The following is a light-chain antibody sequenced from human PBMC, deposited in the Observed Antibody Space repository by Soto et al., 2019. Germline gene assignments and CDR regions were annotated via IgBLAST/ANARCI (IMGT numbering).Light chain of an antibody. CDR3: GSSDSSLSAYV. V-gene: IGLV2-14*01. J-gene: IGLJ1*01. CDR1: SSDVGGYDY. Sequence: QSVLAQPTSVSGSLGQSIAISCTGTSSDVGGYDYVSWHQQHPGKAPKVLISMVSNRPSGVSNRFSGSTSGNTASLTISAIQANEEADYYCGSSDSSLSAYVFRTGTKVTVL. CDR2: MVS.